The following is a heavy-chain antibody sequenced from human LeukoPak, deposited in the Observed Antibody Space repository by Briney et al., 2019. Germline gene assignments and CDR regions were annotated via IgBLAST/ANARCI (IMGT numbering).Heavy chain of an antibody. J-gene: IGHJ4*02. V-gene: IGHV4-39*07. CDR1: GDSISTSSYY. CDR3: AREGPLGKYYDY. Sequence: SETLSLTCTVSGDSISTSSYYWGWIRQPPGKGLEWLGSIYYSGSTYYNPSLKSRVTISVDTSKNQFSLNLYSVTAAETAVYYCAREGPLGKYYDYWGPGTLVTVSS. CDR2: IYYSGST.